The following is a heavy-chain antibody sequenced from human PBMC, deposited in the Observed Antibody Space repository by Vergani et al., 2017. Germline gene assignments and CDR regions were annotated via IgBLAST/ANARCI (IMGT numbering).Heavy chain of an antibody. D-gene: IGHD6-6*01. CDR1: GASVSSSVSSSGYS. J-gene: IGHJ6*03. V-gene: IGHV4-61*08. Sequence: QVRLQESGPGLVKPSETLSLTCTVSGASVSSSVSSSGYSWAWLRQPPGKGLEWIGYVYYTGSTTYNPSLKSRVTMSVDTSKNQFSLKLSSVTAADTAVYYCARDLGYSSSSYYYYYMDVWGKGTTVTVSS. CDR3: ARDLGYSSSSYYYYYMDV. CDR2: VYYTGST.